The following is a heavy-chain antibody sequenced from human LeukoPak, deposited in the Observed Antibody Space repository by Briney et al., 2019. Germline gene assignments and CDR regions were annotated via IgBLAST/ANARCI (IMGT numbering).Heavy chain of an antibody. D-gene: IGHD3-16*01. Sequence: SETLSLTCTVTGGSISSYYWSWIRQPPGKGLEWMGNIYYSGSTNYNSSLKSRVTISVDTSKNQISLKLRSVTAADTAVYYCARKGVSDLYYFDSWGQGTLVTVSS. V-gene: IGHV4-59*08. CDR3: ARKGVSDLYYFDS. J-gene: IGHJ4*02. CDR1: GGSISSYY. CDR2: IYYSGST.